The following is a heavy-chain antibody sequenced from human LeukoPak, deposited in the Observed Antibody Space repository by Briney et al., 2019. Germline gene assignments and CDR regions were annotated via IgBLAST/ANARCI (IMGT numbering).Heavy chain of an antibody. Sequence: SETLSLTCAVYGGSFSGYYWSWIRQPPGKGLEWIGEINHSGSTSYNPSLKSRVTISVDTSKNQFSLKLSSVTAADTAVYYCARGLSGTGFDYWGQGTLVTVSS. V-gene: IGHV4-34*01. CDR3: ARGLSGTGFDY. J-gene: IGHJ4*02. D-gene: IGHD6-19*01. CDR2: INHSGST. CDR1: GGSFSGYY.